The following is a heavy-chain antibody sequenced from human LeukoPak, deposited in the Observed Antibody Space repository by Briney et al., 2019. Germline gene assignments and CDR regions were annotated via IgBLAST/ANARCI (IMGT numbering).Heavy chain of an antibody. CDR1: GFTFSSYW. J-gene: IGHJ6*02. CDR3: ARDGDSSGYYRYYYYYGMDV. D-gene: IGHD3-22*01. Sequence: GGSLRLSCAASGFTFSSYWMHWVRQAPGKGLVWVSRINSDGSSTSYADSVKGRFTISRDNAKNSLYLQMNSLRAEDTAVYYCARDGDSSGYYRYYYYYGMDVWGQGTTVTVSS. CDR2: INSDGSST. V-gene: IGHV3-74*01.